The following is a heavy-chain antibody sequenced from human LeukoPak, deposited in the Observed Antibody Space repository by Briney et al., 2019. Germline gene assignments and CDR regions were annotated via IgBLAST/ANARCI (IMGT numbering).Heavy chain of an antibody. CDR3: ARFAVHRRLTVAGQFGLDY. D-gene: IGHD6-19*01. J-gene: IGHJ4*02. CDR2: INSSGGST. V-gene: IGHV1-46*01. CDR1: GYIFTSYN. Sequence: ASVRVSCKASGYIFTSYNMYWVRQAPGQGLEWMGIINSSGGSTNYAQKFQGRVTMTRDTSTSTVYMELSSLRSEDTAVYYCARFAVHRRLTVAGQFGLDYWGQGTLVTVSS.